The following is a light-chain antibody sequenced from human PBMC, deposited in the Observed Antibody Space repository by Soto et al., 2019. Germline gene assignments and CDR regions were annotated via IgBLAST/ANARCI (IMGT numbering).Light chain of an antibody. CDR2: GAS. J-gene: IGKJ1*01. V-gene: IGKV1-39*01. CDR3: QQTYALPRT. Sequence: DIQMTQSPSSLSASVGDRVTITCRASESINSHLNWYQQKAGSAPKLLIYGASTLESGVPSRFSGSGSGTDFTLTVSSLQVEDFASYFCQQTYALPRTFGQGTKVDIK. CDR1: ESINSH.